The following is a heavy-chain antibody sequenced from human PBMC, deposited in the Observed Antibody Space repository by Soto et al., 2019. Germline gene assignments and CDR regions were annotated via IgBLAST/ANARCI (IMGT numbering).Heavy chain of an antibody. V-gene: IGHV4-59*01. J-gene: IGHJ4*02. CDR1: GDSISGYY. CDR3: ARQTVVTTAGPGPLDY. D-gene: IGHD2-15*01. CDR2: IYYIGNT. Sequence: SETLSLTCTVSGDSISGYYWTWIRQPPGRGLEWLGYIYYIGNTNYNPSLMSRVTISVDTSKNQFSLRLKSVTAADTAVYYCARQTVVTTAGPGPLDYWGQGTLVTVPQ.